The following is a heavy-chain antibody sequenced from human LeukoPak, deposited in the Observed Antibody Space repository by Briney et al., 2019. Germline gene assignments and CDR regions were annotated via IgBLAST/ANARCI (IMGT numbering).Heavy chain of an antibody. Sequence: GGSLRLSCAASGFTFSSYSMNWVRQAPGKGLEWVSSISSSSSYIYYADSVKGRFTISRDNSKNTLYLQMNSLRAEDTAVYYCARDGDTAMVTGNFDYWGQGTQVTVSS. J-gene: IGHJ4*02. CDR3: ARDGDTAMVTGNFDY. D-gene: IGHD5-18*01. CDR1: GFTFSSYS. CDR2: ISSSSSYI. V-gene: IGHV3-21*01.